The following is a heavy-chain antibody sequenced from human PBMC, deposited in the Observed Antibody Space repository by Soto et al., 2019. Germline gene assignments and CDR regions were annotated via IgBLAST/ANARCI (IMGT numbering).Heavy chain of an antibody. D-gene: IGHD6-19*01. Sequence: GGSLRLSCAASGFTFSSYGMHWVRQAPGKGLEWVAVISYDGSNKYYADSVKGRFTISRDNSKNTLYLQMNSLRAEDTAGYYCAKEVVAVADIYYYYGMDVWGQGTTVTVSS. V-gene: IGHV3-30*18. J-gene: IGHJ6*02. CDR2: ISYDGSNK. CDR1: GFTFSSYG. CDR3: AKEVVAVADIYYYYGMDV.